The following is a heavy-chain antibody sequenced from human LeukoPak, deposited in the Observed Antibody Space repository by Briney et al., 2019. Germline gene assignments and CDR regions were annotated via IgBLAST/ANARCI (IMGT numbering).Heavy chain of an antibody. CDR3: ARVGYTSGWYRN. CDR2: IRGGGGST. V-gene: IGHV3-23*01. Sequence: AGGSLRLSCTASGFTFSSYGMSWVRQAPGKGLEWVSGIRGGGGSTYYADSVKGRFTISRDNAKSTLYLQMNSLRAEDTAVYYCARVGYTSGWYRNWGQGTPVTVSS. J-gene: IGHJ4*01. CDR1: GFTFSSYG. D-gene: IGHD6-19*01.